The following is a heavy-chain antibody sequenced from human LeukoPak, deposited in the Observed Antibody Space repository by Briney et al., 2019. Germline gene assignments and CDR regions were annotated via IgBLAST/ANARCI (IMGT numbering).Heavy chain of an antibody. CDR1: GFRFSNYH. J-gene: IGHJ4*02. Sequence: PGGSLRLSCAASGFRFSNYHMNWMRQAPGKGLERIYYKSPGGGSMYFADAVKGRFSFSRDNAKHAVDLQMNYRRAEDTAVYCGASDSGYDNDYWGQGTLVTVSS. V-gene: IGHV3-11*01. CDR3: ASDSGYDNDY. CDR2: KSPGGGSM. D-gene: IGHD5-12*01.